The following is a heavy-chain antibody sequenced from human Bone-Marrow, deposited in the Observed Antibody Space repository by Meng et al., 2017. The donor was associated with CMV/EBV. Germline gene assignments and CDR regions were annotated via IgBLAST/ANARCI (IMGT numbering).Heavy chain of an antibody. CDR1: GYTFTSYY. CDR2: INTSGGST. CDR3: AIHIPYGGFDY. Sequence: ASVKVSCKASGYTFTSYYMHWVRQAPGQGLEWMGIINTSGGSTSYAQKLQGRVTMTRDTSTSTVYMELSSLRSEDTAVYYCAIHIPYGGFDYWGQGTLVTVSS. V-gene: IGHV1-46*04. D-gene: IGHD4/OR15-4a*01. J-gene: IGHJ4*02.